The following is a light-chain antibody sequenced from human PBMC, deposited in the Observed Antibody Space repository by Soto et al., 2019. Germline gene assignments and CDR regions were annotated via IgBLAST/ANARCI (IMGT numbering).Light chain of an antibody. Sequence: QSALTQPASVSGSLGQSITISCTGTCSDVGAYNYVSWYQQQPGKAPKLMISEVSNRPSGVSNRFSGSKSGNTASLIISGLQAEDEADYYCCSFTSITTYVFGTGTKVTVL. CDR3: CSFTSITTYV. CDR2: EVS. V-gene: IGLV2-14*01. J-gene: IGLJ1*01. CDR1: CSDVGAYNY.